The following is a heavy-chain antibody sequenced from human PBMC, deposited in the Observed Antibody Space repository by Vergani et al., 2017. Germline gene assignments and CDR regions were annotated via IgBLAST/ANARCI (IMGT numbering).Heavy chain of an antibody. D-gene: IGHD1-26*01. CDR1: GGSVSSGSYY. Sequence: QVQLQESGPGLVKPSETLSLTCTVSGGSVSSGSYYWSWIRQPAGKGLEWIGYIYYSGSTNYKPSLKSLVTISVDTSKTQFSLKLRSVTAADTAVDYCARETTPCGELYYYMDVWGKGTTVTVSS. CDR2: IYYSGST. CDR3: ARETTPCGELYYYMDV. J-gene: IGHJ6*03. V-gene: IGHV4-61*10.